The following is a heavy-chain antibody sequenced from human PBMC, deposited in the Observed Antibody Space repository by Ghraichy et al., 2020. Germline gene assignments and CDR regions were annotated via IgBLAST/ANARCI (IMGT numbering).Heavy chain of an antibody. Sequence: GGSLRLSCTASGFTFSSYSMSWVRQAPGKGLEWVSAISGSGGSTYYADSVKGRFTISRDNSKNTLYLQMNSPRAEDTAVYYCALKGARYAFDIWGQGTMVTVSS. J-gene: IGHJ3*02. CDR2: ISGSGGST. V-gene: IGHV3-23*01. CDR1: GFTFSSYS. D-gene: IGHD3-16*01. CDR3: ALKGARYAFDI.